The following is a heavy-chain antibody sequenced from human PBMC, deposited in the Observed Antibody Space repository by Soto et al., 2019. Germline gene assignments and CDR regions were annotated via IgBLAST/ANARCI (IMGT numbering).Heavy chain of an antibody. CDR3: ARDARNADYDY. CDR1: GFTFSIHA. V-gene: IGHV3-48*02. J-gene: IGHJ4*02. D-gene: IGHD3-16*01. CDR2: IHGTRSII. Sequence: EVQLVESGGGLVQPGGSLRLSCEVSGFTFSIHAMNWVHQAPGKGLEWVAYIHGTRSIIYYADSVKGRFTISRDNAKNSLFLQMDSLRDEDTAVYYCARDARNADYDYWGQGTLVTVSS.